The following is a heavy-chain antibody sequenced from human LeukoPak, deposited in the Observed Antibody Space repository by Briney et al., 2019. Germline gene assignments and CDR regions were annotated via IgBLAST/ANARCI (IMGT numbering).Heavy chain of an antibody. V-gene: IGHV3-53*01. CDR3: ARRAGSYSHSYDY. CDR2: IYAGGST. CDR1: ELTLSDNY. D-gene: IGHD2-15*01. Sequence: PGGSLRLSCAASELTLSDNYMSWIRQAPGRGLEWVSFIYAGGSTYYADSVRGRFIMSRDNSKNTVYLQMNSLRAEDTAAYYCARRAGSYSHSYDYWGQGTLVTVSS. J-gene: IGHJ4*02.